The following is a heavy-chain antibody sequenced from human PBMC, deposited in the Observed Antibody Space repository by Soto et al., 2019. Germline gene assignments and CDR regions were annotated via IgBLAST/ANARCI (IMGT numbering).Heavy chain of an antibody. CDR2: INSDGSST. J-gene: IGHJ5*02. D-gene: IGHD3-10*01. CDR3: AREDVAMVRGVILLGDNWFDP. Sequence: GGSLRLSCAASGFTFSSYWMHWVRQAPGKGLVWVSRINSDGSSTSYADSVKGRFTISRDNAKNTLYLQMNSLRAEDTAVYYCAREDVAMVRGVILLGDNWFDPWGQGTLVTVSS. CDR1: GFTFSSYW. V-gene: IGHV3-74*01.